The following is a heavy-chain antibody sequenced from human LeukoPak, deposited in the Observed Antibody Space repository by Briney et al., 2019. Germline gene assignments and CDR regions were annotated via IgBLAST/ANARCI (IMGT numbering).Heavy chain of an antibody. J-gene: IGHJ4*02. CDR2: IYYIGST. CDR3: ARFHSSGLDY. V-gene: IGHV4-59*08. Sequence: SETLSLTCTVSGGSISSYYWSWIRQPPGKGLEWIGHIYYIGSTSYNPSLKSRVTISVDTSKNQSSLKLSSVTAADTAVYYCARFHSSGLDYWGQGTLVTVSS. D-gene: IGHD6-19*01. CDR1: GGSISSYY.